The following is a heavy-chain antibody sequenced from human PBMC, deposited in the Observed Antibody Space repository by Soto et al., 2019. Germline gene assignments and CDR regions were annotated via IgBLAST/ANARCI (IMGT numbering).Heavy chain of an antibody. J-gene: IGHJ4*02. CDR2: ISGSGGST. Sequence: GGSLRLSCAASGFTFSSYAMSWVRQAPGKGLEWVSAISGSGGSTYYAETVKGRFTISRDNSKKTLYLQMNSLRAEDTSVYYCAKVAVGLRWPYYFDYWGQGTLVTVS. D-gene: IGHD4-17*01. CDR3: AKVAVGLRWPYYFDY. CDR1: GFTFSSYA. V-gene: IGHV3-23*01.